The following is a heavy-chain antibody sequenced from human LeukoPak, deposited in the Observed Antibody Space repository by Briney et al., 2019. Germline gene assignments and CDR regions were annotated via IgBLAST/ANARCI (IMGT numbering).Heavy chain of an antibody. CDR2: IIPIFGTA. J-gene: IGHJ4*02. CDR1: GGTFSSYA. V-gene: IGHV1-69*01. D-gene: IGHD1-26*01. Sequence: SVKVSCKASGGTFSSYAISWVRQAPGQGLEWMGGIIPIFGTANYAQKFQGRVTITADESTSTAYMELSSLRSEDTAVYYCARDRSRPTIVGATGYFDYWGQGTLVTVSS. CDR3: ARDRSRPTIVGATGYFDY.